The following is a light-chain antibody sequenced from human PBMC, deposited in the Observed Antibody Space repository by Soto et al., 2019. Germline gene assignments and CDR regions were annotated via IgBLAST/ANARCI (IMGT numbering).Light chain of an antibody. Sequence: DIQMTQSPSTLSAAVGDRAAITFRASQSISSWLAWYQQKPGKAPKLLIYAASTLQSGVPSRFSGSGSGTDFTLTISSLQPEDFATYYCQQLNSYPITFGQGTRLEIK. CDR2: AAS. V-gene: IGKV1-5*01. CDR3: QQLNSYPIT. CDR1: QSISSW. J-gene: IGKJ5*01.